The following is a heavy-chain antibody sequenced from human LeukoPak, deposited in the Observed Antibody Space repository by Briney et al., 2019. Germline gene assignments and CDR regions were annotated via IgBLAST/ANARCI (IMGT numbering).Heavy chain of an antibody. D-gene: IGHD2-21*01. CDR3: AKDFRIGYSAHFDY. Sequence: GGSLRLSCVGSGFTFRSHAMSWVRQVPEKGLEFVSGIYENGGTTYYADSVKGRFSISRDNSKNTLYLQMDSLRGEDTAVYYCAKDFRIGYSAHFDYWGQGALVTVSS. CDR2: IYENGGTT. V-gene: IGHV3-23*01. J-gene: IGHJ4*02. CDR1: GFTFRSHA.